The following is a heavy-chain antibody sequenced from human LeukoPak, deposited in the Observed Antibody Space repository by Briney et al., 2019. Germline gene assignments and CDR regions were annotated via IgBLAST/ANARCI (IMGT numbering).Heavy chain of an antibody. Sequence: SETLSLTCSVSGVSIRSGSYYWSWIRQPAGKGLELIGRIYTSGTTHYNPSLKSRVTITVDTSKNQFSVKLTSVTAADTAVYYCARWYSSSTGDRFDSWGQGTQVTVSS. J-gene: IGHJ4*02. D-gene: IGHD6-19*01. CDR1: GVSIRSGSYY. CDR3: ARWYSSSTGDRFDS. V-gene: IGHV4-61*02. CDR2: IYTSGTT.